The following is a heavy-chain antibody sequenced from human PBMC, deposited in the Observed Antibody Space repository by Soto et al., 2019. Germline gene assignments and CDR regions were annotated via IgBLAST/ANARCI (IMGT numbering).Heavy chain of an antibody. D-gene: IGHD1-26*01. CDR3: AKPASATTYTGSHYPY. J-gene: IGHJ4*02. Sequence: DSVKGRFTISRDNSKNTLYLQMNSLRAEDTAVYYCAKPASATTYTGSHYPYWGQGTLVTVSS. V-gene: IGHV3-30*02.